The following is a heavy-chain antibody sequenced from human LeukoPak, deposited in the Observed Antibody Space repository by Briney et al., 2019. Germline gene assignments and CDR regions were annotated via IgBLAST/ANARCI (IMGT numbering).Heavy chain of an antibody. J-gene: IGHJ4*02. CDR1: SVTTISND. CDR2: IIDSGGST. V-gene: IGHV3-23*01. CDR3: AKEYEAYSSGWYYFDY. Sequence: GGSLILTCCASSVTTISNDMMWVRHQAAGGGVWGLAIIDSGGSTYYADSVKGRFTISRDNSKNTLYLQMNSLRAEDTAVHFCAKEYEAYSSGWYYFDYWGQGTVVTVS. D-gene: IGHD6-19*01.